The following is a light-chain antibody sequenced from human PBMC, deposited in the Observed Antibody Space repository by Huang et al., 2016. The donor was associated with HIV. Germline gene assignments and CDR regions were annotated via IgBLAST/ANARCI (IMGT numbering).Light chain of an antibody. Sequence: DIVMPQSPLSLSVTPGEPASISCRSSQSLLQSDWYNYLDWDLQKPGQSPKIRYYLGSNRASVFPDRFTCSGSGTDFNLKISRVEAEDVGVYYCMQALQTPPGFGPGTKVDIK. CDR3: MQALQTPPG. J-gene: IGKJ3*01. V-gene: IGKV2-28*01. CDR1: QSLLQSDWYNY. CDR2: LGS.